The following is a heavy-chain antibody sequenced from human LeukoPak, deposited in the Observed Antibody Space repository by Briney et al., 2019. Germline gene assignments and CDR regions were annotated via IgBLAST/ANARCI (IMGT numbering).Heavy chain of an antibody. Sequence: GGSLRLSCAASGFTFSSYAMSWVRQAPGKGLEWVSAISGSGGSTYYADSVKGRFTISRDNSKNTLYLQMNSLRAEDTAVYYCASQDTVVVPAAMGQTGYFDYWGQGTLVTVSS. J-gene: IGHJ4*02. CDR2: ISGSGGST. D-gene: IGHD2-2*01. V-gene: IGHV3-23*01. CDR1: GFTFSSYA. CDR3: ASQDTVVVPAAMGQTGYFDY.